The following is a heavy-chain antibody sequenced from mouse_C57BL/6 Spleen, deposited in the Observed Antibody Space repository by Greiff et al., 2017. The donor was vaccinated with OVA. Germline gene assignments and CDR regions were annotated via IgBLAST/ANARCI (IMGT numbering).Heavy chain of an antibody. CDR3: ARAYYSNYGYFDV. CDR2: INYDGSST. Sequence: EVHLVESAGGLVQPGSSMKLSCTASGFTFSDYYMAWVRQVPEKGLEWVANINYDGSSTYYLDSLKSRFIISRDNAKNILYLQMSSLKSEDTATYYCARAYYSNYGYFDVWGTGTTVTVSS. V-gene: IGHV5-16*01. D-gene: IGHD2-5*01. J-gene: IGHJ1*03. CDR1: GFTFSDYY.